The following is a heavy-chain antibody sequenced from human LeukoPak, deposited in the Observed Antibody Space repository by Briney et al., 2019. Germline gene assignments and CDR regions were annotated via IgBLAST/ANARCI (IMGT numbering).Heavy chain of an antibody. J-gene: IGHJ4*02. D-gene: IGHD3-10*01. CDR1: GVXMSTYF. Sequence: SETLSLTCTVSGVXMSTYFWSWIRQPPGKGLEWVAFIHYTGETNYNPSLRSRLTISVDTSKNQFSLRLSSLTAADTAIYYCARDIYGSGYGYFDQWGQGALVTVSS. V-gene: IGHV4-59*01. CDR2: IHYTGET. CDR3: ARDIYGSGYGYFDQ.